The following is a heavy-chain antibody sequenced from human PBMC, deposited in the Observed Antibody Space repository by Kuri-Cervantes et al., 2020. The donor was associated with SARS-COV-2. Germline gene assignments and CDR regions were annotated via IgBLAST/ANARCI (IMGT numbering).Heavy chain of an antibody. CDR1: GCTFSSYA. J-gene: IGHJ6*03. Sequence: SSVKVSCKASGCTFSSYAISWVRQAPGQGLEWMGGIIPIFGTANYAQKFQGRVTITTDESTSTAYMELSSLGSEDTAVYYCARDRGQLGIGVYYYYYMDVWGKGTTVTVSS. CDR3: ARDRGQLGIGVYYYYYMDV. D-gene: IGHD7-27*01. CDR2: IIPIFGTA. V-gene: IGHV1-69*05.